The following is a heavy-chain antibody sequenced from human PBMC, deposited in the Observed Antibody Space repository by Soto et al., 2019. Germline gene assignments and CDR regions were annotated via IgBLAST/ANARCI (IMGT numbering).Heavy chain of an antibody. CDR3: TRDPRNYYDSSGSANWFDP. CDR2: IRSKTNSYAT. J-gene: IGHJ5*02. Sequence: PGESLKISCAASGFTFSGSAMHWVRQASGKGLEWVGRIRSKTNSYATAYAASVKGRFTISRDDSKNTAYLQMNSLKTEDTAVYYCTRDPRNYYDSSGSANWFDPWGQGTLVTVSS. D-gene: IGHD3-22*01. CDR1: GFTFSGSA. V-gene: IGHV3-73*01.